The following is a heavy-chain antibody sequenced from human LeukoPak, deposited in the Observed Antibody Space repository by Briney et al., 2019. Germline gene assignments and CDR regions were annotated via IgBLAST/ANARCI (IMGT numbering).Heavy chain of an antibody. D-gene: IGHD6-13*01. Sequence: GGSLRLSCVASGFNFNMFWMGWVRQAPGKGLEWVTNIKQDGSVKFYVDSVSDRFAVFRDNARNSLYLQMNSLRAEDTAVYYCARDMGYSSSWVDYWGQGALVTVSS. CDR3: ARDMGYSSSWVDY. J-gene: IGHJ4*02. CDR2: IKQDGSVK. CDR1: GFNFNMFW. V-gene: IGHV3-7*01.